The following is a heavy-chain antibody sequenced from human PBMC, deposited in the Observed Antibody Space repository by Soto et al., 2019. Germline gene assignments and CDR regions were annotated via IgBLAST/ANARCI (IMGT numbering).Heavy chain of an antibody. CDR1: GGSISSSSYY. D-gene: IGHD6-13*01. CDR3: ASDIAAAGTMYYHYGMDV. V-gene: IGHV4-39*01. Sequence: PSETLSLTCTVSGGSISSSSYYWGWIRQPPGKGLEWIGSIYYSGSTYYNPSLKSRVTISVDTSKNQFSLKLSSVTAADTAVYYCASDIAAAGTMYYHYGMDVWGQGTTVTVSS. J-gene: IGHJ6*02. CDR2: IYYSGST.